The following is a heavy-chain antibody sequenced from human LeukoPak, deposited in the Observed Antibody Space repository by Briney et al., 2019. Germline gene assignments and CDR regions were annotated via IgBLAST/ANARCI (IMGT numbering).Heavy chain of an antibody. D-gene: IGHD3-10*01. Sequence: SETLSLTCAVYGGSFSGYYWSWIRQPPGKGLEWIGEINHSGSTNYNPSLKSRVTISVDTSKNQFSLKLSSVTAADTAVYHCARGAAIFYYGSGSYSDYWGQGTLVTVSS. J-gene: IGHJ4*02. CDR3: ARGAAIFYYGSGSYSDY. V-gene: IGHV4-34*01. CDR2: INHSGST. CDR1: GGSFSGYY.